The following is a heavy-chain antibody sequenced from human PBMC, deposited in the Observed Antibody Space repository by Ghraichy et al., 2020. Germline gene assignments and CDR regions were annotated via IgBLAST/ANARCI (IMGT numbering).Heavy chain of an antibody. V-gene: IGHV3-30*18. J-gene: IGHJ6*02. CDR3: AKVISRYFGDYSNYYGLDV. Sequence: GGSLRLSCAASGFTFSSYGMHWVRQAPGKGLEWVADISYEGSNKYYADSVKGRFTISRDNSKNTLYLQMNSLRAEDTAMYYCAKVISRYFGDYSNYYGLDVWGQGTTVTVSS. D-gene: IGHD4-11*01. CDR2: ISYEGSNK. CDR1: GFTFSSYG.